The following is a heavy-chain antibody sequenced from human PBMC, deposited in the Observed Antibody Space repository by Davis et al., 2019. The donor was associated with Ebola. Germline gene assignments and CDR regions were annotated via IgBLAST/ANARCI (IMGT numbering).Heavy chain of an antibody. D-gene: IGHD3-16*01. V-gene: IGHV3-21*01. CDR1: GFTFSTYS. Sequence: GGSLRLSCAASGFTFSTYSMSWVRQAPGKGLEWVSSISSDSDYIYYADSAKGRFTISRDNAKNSLYLQMNGLRAEGTAVYYCARDRPLDFFFGDYYGMDVWGQGTTVTVSS. CDR3: ARDRPLDFFFGDYYGMDV. J-gene: IGHJ6*02. CDR2: ISSDSDYI.